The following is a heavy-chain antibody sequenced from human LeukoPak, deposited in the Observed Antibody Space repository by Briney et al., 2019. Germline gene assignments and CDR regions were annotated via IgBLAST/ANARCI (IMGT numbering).Heavy chain of an antibody. CDR2: IYHSGSA. CDR3: ARHDRTVTTIGAFDM. V-gene: IGHV4-59*08. J-gene: IGHJ3*02. Sequence: SETLSLTCSVSGGSISGYYWSWIRQPPGKGLEWIGYIYHSGSANYNPSLKSRVTISVDTSKKQFSLKLSSVTAADTAVYYCARHDRTVTTIGAFDMWGQGTMAIVSS. CDR1: GGSISGYY. D-gene: IGHD4-17*01.